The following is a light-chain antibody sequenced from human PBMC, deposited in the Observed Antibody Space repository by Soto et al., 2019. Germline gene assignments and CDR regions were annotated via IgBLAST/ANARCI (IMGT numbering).Light chain of an antibody. CDR3: QQYGSSPWT. CDR1: QSISSTY. V-gene: IGKV3-20*01. CDR2: GAS. Sequence: ETVLTQSPDTLSLSPGERATLSCRASQSISSTYLAWYHQKPGQAPRLLIYGASSRATGNPDRFSGSGSGTDFTLTISRLEPEDSAVYYCQQYGSSPWTFGQGTKVEIK. J-gene: IGKJ1*01.